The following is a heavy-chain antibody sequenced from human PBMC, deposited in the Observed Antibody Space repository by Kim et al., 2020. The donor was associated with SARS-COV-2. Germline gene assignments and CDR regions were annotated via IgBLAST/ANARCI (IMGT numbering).Heavy chain of an antibody. D-gene: IGHD5-12*01. V-gene: IGHV4-39*01. CDR3: ARHRTAGSPAPGYRGYDYYLGV. Sequence: SETLSLTCTVSGASVTANSGSWAWIRQSPHQGLEWLATFHDGDKISFHPSLAGRVSISMDTSMNQLSFKMISVTAADTGVYYCARHRTAGSPAPGYRGYDYYLGVWGRGITVTVSS. J-gene: IGHJ6*03. CDR1: GASVTANSGS. CDR2: FHDGDKI.